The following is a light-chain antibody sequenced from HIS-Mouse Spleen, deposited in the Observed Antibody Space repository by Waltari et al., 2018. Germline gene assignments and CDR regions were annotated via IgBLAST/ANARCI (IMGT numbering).Light chain of an antibody. CDR1: SSDVGGFNY. CDR2: EVS. V-gene: IGLV2-11*01. CDR3: CSYAGSYTGV. J-gene: IGLJ1*01. Sequence: QSALTQPRSVSGSPGQSVTISCTGTSSDVGGFNYVSWYQQHPGKAPKLMLYEVSKRPSGVPDRFSGSKSGNTASLNISGLQADDEADYSSCSYAGSYTGVFGTGTKVTVL.